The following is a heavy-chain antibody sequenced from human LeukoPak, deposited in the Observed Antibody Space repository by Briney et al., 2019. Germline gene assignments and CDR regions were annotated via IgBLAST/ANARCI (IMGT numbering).Heavy chain of an antibody. J-gene: IGHJ3*02. CDR2: IHYTGTT. Sequence: KSSETLSLTCTVSGYSISSGYYWGWIRQPPGKGLEWIGDIHYTGTTKYNPSVKSRVTISIDTSKNQFSLELSSVTATDTAVYFCATNRVGTYDRPFDIWGQGTMVTVSS. V-gene: IGHV4-38-2*02. D-gene: IGHD1-26*01. CDR3: ATNRVGTYDRPFDI. CDR1: GYSISSGYY.